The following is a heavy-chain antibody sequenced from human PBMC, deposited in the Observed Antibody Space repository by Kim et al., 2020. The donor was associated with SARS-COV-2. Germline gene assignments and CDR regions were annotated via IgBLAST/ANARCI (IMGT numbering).Heavy chain of an antibody. Sequence: GGSLRLSCAASGFTFSSYAMSWVRQAPGKGLEWVSFIYSGGSRTFYADSVKGRFTISRDNSKNTLYLQMNSLRDEDTAVYYCAKCVASGSSSVDYWGQGTLVTVSS. J-gene: IGHJ4*02. D-gene: IGHD6-6*01. CDR3: AKCVASGSSSVDY. CDR2: IYSGGSRT. V-gene: IGHV3-23*03. CDR1: GFTFSSYA.